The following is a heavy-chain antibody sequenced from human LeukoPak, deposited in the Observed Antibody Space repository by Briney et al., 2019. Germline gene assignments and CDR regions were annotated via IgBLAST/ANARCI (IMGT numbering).Heavy chain of an antibody. D-gene: IGHD3-10*01. CDR1: GFTFRSYT. CDR3: ARDRVNYYGSPEGGADFDS. CDR2: ITGSSAST. V-gene: IGHV3-21*06. Sequence: PGGSLRLSFAASGFTFRSYTMNWVRQASGKGLEWVSSITGSSASTRYADSVKGRFTISRDNAKNSLYLQMTSLTAEDTAVYFCARDRVNYYGSPEGGADFDSWGQGTLVTVSS. J-gene: IGHJ4*02.